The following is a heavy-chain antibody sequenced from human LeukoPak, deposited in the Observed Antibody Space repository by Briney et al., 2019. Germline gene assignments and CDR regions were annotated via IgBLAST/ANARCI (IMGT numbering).Heavy chain of an antibody. V-gene: IGHV1-2*02. J-gene: IGHJ4*02. CDR2: INPNSGGT. Sequence: ASVKVSCKASGYTFTGYYMHWVQQAPGQGLEWMGWINPNSGGTNYAQKFQGRVTMTRDTSISTAYMELSRLRSDDTAVYYCASLGDYVWGSYRNYWGQGTLVTVSS. CDR1: GYTFTGYY. CDR3: ASLGDYVWGSYRNY. D-gene: IGHD3-16*02.